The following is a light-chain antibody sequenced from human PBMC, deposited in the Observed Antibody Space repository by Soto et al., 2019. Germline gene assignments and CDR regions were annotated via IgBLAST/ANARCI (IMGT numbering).Light chain of an antibody. J-gene: IGKJ3*01. CDR1: QSISSY. V-gene: IGKV1-39*01. CDR3: QQSYSTSIFT. CDR2: AAS. Sequence: DIQMTQSPSSLSASVGDRVTITCRASQSISSYLNWYQQKPGKAPKLLIYAASSLQSGVPLRFSGSGSGTDFTLTISSLQPEDFATYYCQQSYSTSIFTFGPVTKVDIK.